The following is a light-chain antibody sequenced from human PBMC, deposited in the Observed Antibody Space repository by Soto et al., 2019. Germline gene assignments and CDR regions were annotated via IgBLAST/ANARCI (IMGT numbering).Light chain of an antibody. Sequence: EIVLTQSPGTLSLSPGERATLSCRASQSVSSSFLDWYQQKPGQAPRLLIYGASSRATGIPERFSGSGSGTDFTLTISRLEPEDFAMYYCQQHGSTPGTFGPGTKVDIK. V-gene: IGKV3-20*01. CDR1: QSVSSSF. CDR3: QQHGSTPGT. CDR2: GAS. J-gene: IGKJ3*01.